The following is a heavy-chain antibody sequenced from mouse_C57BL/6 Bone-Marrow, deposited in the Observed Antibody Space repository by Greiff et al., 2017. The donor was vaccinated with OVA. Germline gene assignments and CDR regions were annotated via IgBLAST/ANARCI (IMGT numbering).Heavy chain of an antibody. CDR3: ARHGYYGSFCDY. D-gene: IGHD1-1*01. CDR2: ISSGGSYT. J-gene: IGHJ2*01. Sequence: EVKLMESGGDLVKPGGSLKLSCAASGFTFSSSGMSWVRQTPDKRLAWVATISSGGSYTYYPDSVKGRFTISIDNAKNTLYLQMSSLKSEDTAMYYCARHGYYGSFCDYWGQGTTLTVSS. CDR1: GFTFSSSG. V-gene: IGHV5-6*01.